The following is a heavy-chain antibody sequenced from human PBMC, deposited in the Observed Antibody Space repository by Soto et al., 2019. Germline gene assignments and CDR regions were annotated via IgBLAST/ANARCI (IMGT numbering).Heavy chain of an antibody. CDR2: IYHSGST. Sequence: SETLSLTCAVSGGSISSSNWWSWVRQPPGKGLEWIGEIYHSGSTNYNPSLKSRATISVDKSKNQFSLKLSSVTAADTAVYYCARSPDSSGYYPRWYYYGMDVWGQGTTVTVSS. J-gene: IGHJ6*02. CDR3: ARSPDSSGYYPRWYYYGMDV. CDR1: GGSISSSNW. V-gene: IGHV4-4*02. D-gene: IGHD3-22*01.